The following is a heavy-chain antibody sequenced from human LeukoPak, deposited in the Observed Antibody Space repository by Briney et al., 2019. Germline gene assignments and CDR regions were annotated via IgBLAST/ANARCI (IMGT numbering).Heavy chain of an antibody. CDR2: ISGYNGNT. CDR3: ARTSHESVLYWSDP. V-gene: IGHV1-18*01. J-gene: IGHJ5*02. Sequence: GASVKVSCKASGYTFTTHGIGWVRQAPGRGLEWMGWISGYNGNTNYAQKFQGRVTMTTDTSTSTAYMELRSLRSDDTAVYYCARTSHESVLYWSDPWGQGTLVNVSS. CDR1: GYTFTTHG. D-gene: IGHD3-16*01.